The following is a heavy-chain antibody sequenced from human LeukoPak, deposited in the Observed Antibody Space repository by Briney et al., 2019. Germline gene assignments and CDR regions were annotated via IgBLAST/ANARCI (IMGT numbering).Heavy chain of an antibody. CDR1: GGTFSSYA. V-gene: IGHV1-69*13. J-gene: IGHJ6*02. CDR2: IIPIFGTA. CDR3: AREGGFEAYYYYGMDV. D-gene: IGHD5-12*01. Sequence: SVKVSCKASGGTFSSYAISWVRQAPGQGLEWMGGIIPIFGTANYARKFQGRVTITADESTSTAYMELSSLRSEDTAVYYCAREGGFEAYYYYGMDVWGQGTTVTVSS.